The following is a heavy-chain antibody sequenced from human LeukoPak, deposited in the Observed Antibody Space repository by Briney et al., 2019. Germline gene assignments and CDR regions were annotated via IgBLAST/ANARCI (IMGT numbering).Heavy chain of an antibody. CDR1: SYSISSGSY. Sequence: SETLSLTCAVSSYSISSGSYWGWIRQSPGKGLEWVGSIFHSGNSYYNPSLKSRLTMSVDTSKNQFSLKLTSVTAADTALYYCARITYVDDMLYQYFDYWGQGILVTVSS. CDR2: IFHSGNS. CDR3: ARITYVDDMLYQYFDY. J-gene: IGHJ4*02. D-gene: IGHD4-17*01. V-gene: IGHV4-38-2*01.